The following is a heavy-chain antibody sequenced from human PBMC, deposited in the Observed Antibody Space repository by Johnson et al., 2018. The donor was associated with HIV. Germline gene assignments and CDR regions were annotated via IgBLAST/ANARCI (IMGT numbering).Heavy chain of an antibody. D-gene: IGHD5-18*01. CDR1: GFTFSNAW. J-gene: IGHJ3*02. CDR3: AKVINPSRVDTAMVTVLDAFDI. V-gene: IGHV3-15*01. Sequence: VQLMESGGGVVRPGGSLRLSCAASGFTFSNAWMSWVRQAPGKGLEWVGRIKSKTDGGTTDYAAPVKGRFTISRDDSKNTLYLQMNSLKTEDTAVYYCAKVINPSRVDTAMVTVLDAFDIWGQGTMVTVSS. CDR2: IKSKTDGGTT.